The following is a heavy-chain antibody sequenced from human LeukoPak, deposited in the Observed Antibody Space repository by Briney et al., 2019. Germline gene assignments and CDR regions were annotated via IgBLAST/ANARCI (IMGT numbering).Heavy chain of an antibody. V-gene: IGHV1-69-2*01. CDR3: ATEQMITFGGVIATNNRFDP. CDR2: VDPEDGET. J-gene: IGHJ5*02. Sequence: ATVKISCKASGYTFTDYYMHWVHQAPGKGLEWMGRVDPEDGETIYAEKFQGRVTITADTSTDTAYMELSSLRSEDTAVYYCATEQMITFGGVIATNNRFDPWGQGTLVTVSS. D-gene: IGHD3-16*02. CDR1: GYTFTDYY.